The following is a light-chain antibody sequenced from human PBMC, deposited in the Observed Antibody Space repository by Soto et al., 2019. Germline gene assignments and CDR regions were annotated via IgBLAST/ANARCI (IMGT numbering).Light chain of an antibody. CDR1: QSISGW. Sequence: DIQMTQSPSTLSASVGDRVTITCRASQSISGWLAWYQQKQGKAPNLLIYKASTLESGVPSRYSGSGSGTEFTLTISSLQLDDFATYYCQQSNSYPLTIGGGTKVDIK. CDR2: KAS. CDR3: QQSNSYPLT. J-gene: IGKJ4*01. V-gene: IGKV1-5*03.